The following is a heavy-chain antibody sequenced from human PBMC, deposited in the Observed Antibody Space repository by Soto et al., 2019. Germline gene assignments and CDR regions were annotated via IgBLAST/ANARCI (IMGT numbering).Heavy chain of an antibody. CDR3: ARDLRWGSDALHPGFEC. CDR2: VSYDADNR. J-gene: IGHJ4*02. Sequence: PVGSLRLSCVSSVFSFSSSSMHCVRHTPGRWLEWVAVVSYDADNRYYRDSVKGRFIVSRDNSKNTLYLQMNSLRLEDTAVYYCARDLRWGSDALHPGFECWGQGTVVSVSS. CDR1: VFSFSSSS. D-gene: IGHD3-16*01. V-gene: IGHV3-30-3*01.